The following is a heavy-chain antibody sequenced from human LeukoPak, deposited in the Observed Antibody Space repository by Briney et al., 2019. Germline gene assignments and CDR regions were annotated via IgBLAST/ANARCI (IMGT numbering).Heavy chain of an antibody. CDR3: TTDLPYYDILTGYYRDY. CDR1: GFTFSNAW. D-gene: IGHD3-9*01. Sequence: PGGSLRLFCAASGFTFSNAWMNWVRQAPGKGLEWVGRIKSKTDGGTTDYAAPVKGRFTISRDDSKNTLYLQMNSLKTEDTAVYYCTTDLPYYDILTGYYRDYWGQGTLVTVSS. CDR2: IKSKTDGGTT. V-gene: IGHV3-15*07. J-gene: IGHJ4*02.